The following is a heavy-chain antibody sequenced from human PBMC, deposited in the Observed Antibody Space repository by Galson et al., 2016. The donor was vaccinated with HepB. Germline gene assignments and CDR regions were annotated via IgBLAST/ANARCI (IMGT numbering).Heavy chain of an antibody. CDR3: AKDHGYSYGYLAY. J-gene: IGHJ4*02. V-gene: IGHV3-23*01. CDR2: ICGRCGDV. CDR1: GFTFDRCG. Sequence: SLRLSCAASGFTFDRCGMTWFRQAPGKGLEWVSTICGRCGDVDYADSVKGRFTISRDNSKNTLYLQMNSLRAEDTAVYYCAKDHGYSYGYLAYWGQGTLVTVSS. D-gene: IGHD5-18*01.